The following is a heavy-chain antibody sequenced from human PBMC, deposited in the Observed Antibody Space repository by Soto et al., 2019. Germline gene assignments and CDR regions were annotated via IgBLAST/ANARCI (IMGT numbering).Heavy chain of an antibody. CDR2: ISGSGGST. CDR3: AKDPGQWLDSSGYYGMDV. D-gene: IGHD6-19*01. J-gene: IGHJ6*02. V-gene: IGHV3-23*01. Sequence: EVQLLESGGGLVQPGGSLRLSCAASGFTFSSYAMSWVRQAPGKGLEWVSAISGSGGSTYYADSVKGRFTISRDNSKNTLYLEMNSLRAEDTAVYYCAKDPGQWLDSSGYYGMDVWGQGTTVTVSS. CDR1: GFTFSSYA.